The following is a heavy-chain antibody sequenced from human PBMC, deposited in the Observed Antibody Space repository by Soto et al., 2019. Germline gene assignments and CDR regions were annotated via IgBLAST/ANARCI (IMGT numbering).Heavy chain of an antibody. J-gene: IGHJ4*02. Sequence: EVQLLESGGGLVRPGGSLRLSCAASGFTFSNYAMSWVRQAPGTGLEWVSSISGSGDRTYYADSVKGRFTISRDNSENTVDLQMNTLRAEDTALYYCAKDVEGSGYDSGTDYWGQGTLVTFSS. D-gene: IGHD5-12*01. CDR1: GFTFSNYA. V-gene: IGHV3-23*01. CDR2: ISGSGDRT. CDR3: AKDVEGSGYDSGTDY.